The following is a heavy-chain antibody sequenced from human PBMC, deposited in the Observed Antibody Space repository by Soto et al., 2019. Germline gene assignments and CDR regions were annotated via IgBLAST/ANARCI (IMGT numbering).Heavy chain of an antibody. CDR3: ARGQRSRSDY. CDR2: INHSGST. J-gene: IGHJ4*02. CDR1: GGSFSGYY. D-gene: IGHD1-1*01. V-gene: IGHV4-34*01. Sequence: SETLSLTCAVYGGSFSGYYWSWIRQPPGKGLEWIGEINHSGSTNYNPSLKSRVTISVDTSKNQFSLKLSSVNAADTAVYYCARGQRSRSDYWGQGTLVTVSS.